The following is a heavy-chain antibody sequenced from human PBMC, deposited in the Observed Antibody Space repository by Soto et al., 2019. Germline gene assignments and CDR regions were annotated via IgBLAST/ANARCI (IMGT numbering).Heavy chain of an antibody. J-gene: IGHJ6*02. CDR1: GFTFSSYG. D-gene: IGHD6-13*01. CDR2: IWYDGSKK. V-gene: IGHV3-33*01. CDR3: ARDMSSSSGTAYYYYGMDV. Sequence: QVQLVESGGGVVQPGRSLRLSCAASGFTFSSYGMHWVRQAPGKGLEWVAVIWYDGSKKYYADSVKGGFTISRDNSKNTLYLQMNSMRAEDTAVYYCARDMSSSSGTAYYYYGMDVWGQGTTVTVSS.